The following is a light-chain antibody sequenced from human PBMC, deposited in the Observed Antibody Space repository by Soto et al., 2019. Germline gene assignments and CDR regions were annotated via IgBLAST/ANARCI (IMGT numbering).Light chain of an antibody. J-gene: IGKJ2*01. V-gene: IGKV3-15*01. CDR2: GAS. CDR3: QQYNNWPPYT. CDR1: QSVSSI. Sequence: EIVMTQSSATLSVSPGERATLSCRASQSVSSILAWYQQKPGQAPRLLIYGASTRATGIPARFSGSGSGTEFTLTISSLQSEDFAVYYCQQYNNWPPYTFGQGTKLEIK.